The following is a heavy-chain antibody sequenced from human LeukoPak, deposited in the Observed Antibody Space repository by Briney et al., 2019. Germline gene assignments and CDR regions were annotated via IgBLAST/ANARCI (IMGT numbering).Heavy chain of an antibody. CDR1: VVTSAVYA. V-gene: IGHV3-9*02. CDR3: AKGPLHYYVDV. CDR2: IRGNGDSI. Sequence: APRLSSADSVVTSAVYAMHSGSADPRESVWCVSGIRGNGDSIGYADSVKGRFTISRDHAKNSLYLQMNSLRSEDTALYYCAKGPLHYYVDVWGKGTTATVSS. J-gene: IGHJ6*03.